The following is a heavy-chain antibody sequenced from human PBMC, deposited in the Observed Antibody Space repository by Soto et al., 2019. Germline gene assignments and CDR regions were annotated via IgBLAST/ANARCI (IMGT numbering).Heavy chain of an antibody. D-gene: IGHD3-22*01. V-gene: IGHV1-46*01. CDR2: INPSGGST. CDR1: GYTFTSYY. Sequence: ASVKVSCKASGYTFTSYYMHWVRQAPGQGLEWMGIINPSGGSTRYAQKFQGRATMTRDTSTSTVYMELSSLRSEDTAVYYCARDQGDSSGYYPPAFDIWGQGTMVTVSS. CDR3: ARDQGDSSGYYPPAFDI. J-gene: IGHJ3*02.